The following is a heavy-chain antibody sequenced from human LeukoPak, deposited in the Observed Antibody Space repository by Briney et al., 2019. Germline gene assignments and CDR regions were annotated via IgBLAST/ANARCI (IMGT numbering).Heavy chain of an antibody. CDR2: IIPIFGTA. J-gene: IGHJ4*02. CDR3: ARDSIAAAGRGTDY. Sequence: GASVKVSCKASGGTFSSYAISWVRQAPGQGLEWMGGIIPIFGTANYAQKFQGGVTITADKSTSTAYMELSSLRSEDTAVYYCARDSIAAAGRGTDYWGQGTLVTVSS. D-gene: IGHD6-13*01. V-gene: IGHV1-69*06. CDR1: GGTFSSYA.